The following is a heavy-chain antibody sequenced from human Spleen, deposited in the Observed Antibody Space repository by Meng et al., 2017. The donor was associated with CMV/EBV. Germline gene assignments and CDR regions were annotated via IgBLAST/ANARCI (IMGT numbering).Heavy chain of an antibody. V-gene: IGHV1-69*05. CDR1: GGTFSNNA. J-gene: IGHJ6*02. CDR2: IIPIFGTA. Sequence: SVKVSCKTSGGTFSNNAISWVRQAPGQGLEWMGGIIPIFGTANYAQKFQGRVTITTDESTSTAYMELSSLRSEDTAVYYCARRGIGAARLAPYYYYGMDVWGQGTTVTVSS. D-gene: IGHD6-6*01. CDR3: ARRGIGAARLAPYYYYGMDV.